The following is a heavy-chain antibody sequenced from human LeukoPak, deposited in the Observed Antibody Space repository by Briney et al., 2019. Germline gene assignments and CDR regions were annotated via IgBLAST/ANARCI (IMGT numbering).Heavy chain of an antibody. CDR1: GFSFSSYA. J-gene: IGHJ5*02. CDR3: AKERVSSGWNPHWFDP. D-gene: IGHD6-19*01. CDR2: ISGSGTTT. Sequence: PGGSLRLSCAASGFSFSSYAMYWVRQAPGKGLEWVSDISGSGTTTNYADSVKGRFTISRDNSKNTLYLQMNSLRVEDTAVYYCAKERVSSGWNPHWFDPWGQGTLVTVSS. V-gene: IGHV3-23*01.